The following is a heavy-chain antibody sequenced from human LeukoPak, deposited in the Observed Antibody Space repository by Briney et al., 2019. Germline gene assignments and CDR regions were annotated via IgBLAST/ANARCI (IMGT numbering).Heavy chain of an antibody. CDR2: ISGSGGST. V-gene: IGHV3-23*01. CDR1: GFTFSSYA. D-gene: IGHD6-19*01. CDR3: AKDRIGVAGYAPSFDY. J-gene: IGHJ4*02. Sequence: GGSLRLSCAASGFTFSSYAMSWVRQAPGKGLEWVSAISGSGGSTYYADSVKGRFTISRDNSKNTLYLQMNSLRAEDTAVYYCAKDRIGVAGYAPSFDYWGQGTLVTVSS.